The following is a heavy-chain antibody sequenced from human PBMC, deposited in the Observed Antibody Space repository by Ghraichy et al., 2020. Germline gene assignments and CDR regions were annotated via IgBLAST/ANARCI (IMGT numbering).Heavy chain of an antibody. CDR2: ISSSSSTI. V-gene: IGHV3-48*02. Sequence: GGSLRLSCAASGFNFRSYSMNWVRQAPGKGLEGVSYISSSSSTIYYAGSVKGRFTISRDNAKNSLFLQMNSLRDEDTAVYHCARAPGADCSGGSCYIDYWGQGTLVAVSS. CDR3: ARAPGADCSGGSCYIDY. J-gene: IGHJ4*02. CDR1: GFNFRSYS. D-gene: IGHD2-15*01.